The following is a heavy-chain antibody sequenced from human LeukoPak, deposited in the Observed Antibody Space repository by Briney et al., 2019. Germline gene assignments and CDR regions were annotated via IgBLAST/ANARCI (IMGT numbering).Heavy chain of an antibody. D-gene: IGHD3-9*01. J-gene: IGHJ3*02. V-gene: IGHV4-59*01. CDR1: GGSISSYY. Sequence: PSETPSLTCTASGGSISSYYWSWIRQPPGKGLEWIGYIYYSGSTNYNPSLKSRVTISVDTSKNQFSLKLSSVTAADTAVYYCAGDYDILTGYAFDIWGQGTMVTVSS. CDR3: AGDYDILTGYAFDI. CDR2: IYYSGST.